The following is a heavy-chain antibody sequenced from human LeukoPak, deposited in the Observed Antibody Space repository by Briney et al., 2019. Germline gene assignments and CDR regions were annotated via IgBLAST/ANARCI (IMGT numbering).Heavy chain of an antibody. Sequence: GGSLRLSCAASGFTFSSYAMRWVRQAPGRGLEWVAIISYDGRNKYYADYVKGRFTISRDNSKNTLYLQMNSLRVEDTAVYYCARAPYSTSWSEFDPWGQGTLVTVSS. CDR3: ARAPYSTSWSEFDP. CDR1: GFTFSSYA. D-gene: IGHD6-13*01. CDR2: ISYDGRNK. J-gene: IGHJ5*02. V-gene: IGHV3-30*04.